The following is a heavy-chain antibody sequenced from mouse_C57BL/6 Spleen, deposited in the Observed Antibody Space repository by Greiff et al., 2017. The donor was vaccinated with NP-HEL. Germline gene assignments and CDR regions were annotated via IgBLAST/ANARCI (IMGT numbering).Heavy chain of an antibody. J-gene: IGHJ3*01. CDR3: ARREGSSGYFAD. CDR1: EYEFPSHD. D-gene: IGHD3-2*02. V-gene: IGHV5-2*03. Sequence: DVMLVESGGGLVQPGESLKLSCESTEYEFPSHDMSWVRKTPEKRLELVAAINSDGGSTYYPDTMERRFIISRDNNKTTLYLQMSSLRSEDTASYYCARREGSSGYFADWGKGTLVTVSA. CDR2: INSDGGST.